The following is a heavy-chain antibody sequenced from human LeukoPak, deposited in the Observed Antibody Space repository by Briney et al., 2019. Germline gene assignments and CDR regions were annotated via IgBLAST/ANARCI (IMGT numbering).Heavy chain of an antibody. CDR1: GFTFSNYA. D-gene: IGHD1-26*01. J-gene: IGHJ4*02. CDR3: AKDLAGSGSYSFDY. Sequence: PGGSLRLSCAASGFTFSNYAMNWVRQAPGRGREWVSAISGSGGSTYYADSVKGRFTIPRDNSKNTLYLQMNSLRAEDTAVYYCAKDLAGSGSYSFDYWGQGTLVTVSS. CDR2: ISGSGGST. V-gene: IGHV3-23*01.